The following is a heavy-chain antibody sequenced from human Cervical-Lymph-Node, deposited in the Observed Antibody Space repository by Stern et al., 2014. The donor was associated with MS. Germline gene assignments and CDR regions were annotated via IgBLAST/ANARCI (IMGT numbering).Heavy chain of an antibody. Sequence: EVQLVESGGGLVKPGGSLRLSCAASGFTFSKAWMNWVRQAPGKGLEGVGRIKNKTEGGPTHYAAPVQGRFTLSRDDSKRPLSLQMNNLKTEDPAVYFCTTVGYAGGFSHWGQGTRVTVSP. J-gene: IGHJ4*02. D-gene: IGHD3-16*01. V-gene: IGHV3-15*01. CDR1: GFTFSKAW. CDR3: TTVGYAGGFSH. CDR2: IKNKTEGGPT.